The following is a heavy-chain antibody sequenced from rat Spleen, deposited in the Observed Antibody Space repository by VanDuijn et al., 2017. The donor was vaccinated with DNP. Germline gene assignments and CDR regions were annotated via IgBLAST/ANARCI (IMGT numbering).Heavy chain of an antibody. CDR2: INKESSTI. J-gene: IGHJ2*01. Sequence: EVKLVESGGGLVQPGRSLKLSCAASGFIFNDFWMGWVRQAPGKGLERIGEINKESSTINYSPSSKDKFTISRDNAQNTLYLQMSKLGSEDTAIYYCARGPNYGGYLDYFDYWGQGVTVTVSS. D-gene: IGHD1-11*01. CDR3: ARGPNYGGYLDYFDY. CDR1: GFIFNDFW. V-gene: IGHV4-2*01.